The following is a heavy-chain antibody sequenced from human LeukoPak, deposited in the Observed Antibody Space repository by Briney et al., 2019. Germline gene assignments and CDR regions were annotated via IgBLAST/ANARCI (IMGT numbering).Heavy chain of an antibody. J-gene: IGHJ4*02. CDR3: ARAYCGGDCYRLDY. Sequence: GGSLRLSCEASGFTFSSYAMHWVRQAPGKGLEWVAVISYDGSNKYYADSVKGRFTISRDDSKNTLYLQMNSLRAEDTAVYYCARAYCGGDCYRLDYWGQGTLVTVSS. D-gene: IGHD2-21*02. V-gene: IGHV3-30-3*01. CDR1: GFTFSSYA. CDR2: ISYDGSNK.